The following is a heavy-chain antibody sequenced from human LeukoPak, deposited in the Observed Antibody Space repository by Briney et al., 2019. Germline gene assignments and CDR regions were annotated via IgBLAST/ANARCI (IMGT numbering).Heavy chain of an antibody. J-gene: IGHJ3*02. CDR2: ISAYNGNT. Sequence: ASVKVSCKASGYTFTSYGISWVRQAPGQGLEWMGWISAYNGNTNYAQKLQGRVTMTTDTSTSTAYMELRSLRSDDAAVYYCARVAEGQWLAPIGAFDIWGQGTMVTVSS. D-gene: IGHD6-19*01. CDR1: GYTFTSYG. V-gene: IGHV1-18*01. CDR3: ARVAEGQWLAPIGAFDI.